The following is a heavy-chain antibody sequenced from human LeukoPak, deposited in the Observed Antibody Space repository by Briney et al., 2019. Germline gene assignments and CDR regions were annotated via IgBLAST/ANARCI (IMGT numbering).Heavy chain of an antibody. J-gene: IGHJ4*02. D-gene: IGHD3-22*01. CDR3: ARDHYDSSGYYYGLDY. V-gene: IGHV3-7*01. Sequence: GGSLRLSCAASGFTFSSYWMSWVRQAPGKGLEWVANIKQDGSEKYYVDSVKGRFTISSDNAKNSLYLQMNSLRAEDTAVYYCARDHYDSSGYYYGLDYWGQGTLVTVSS. CDR2: IKQDGSEK. CDR1: GFTFSSYW.